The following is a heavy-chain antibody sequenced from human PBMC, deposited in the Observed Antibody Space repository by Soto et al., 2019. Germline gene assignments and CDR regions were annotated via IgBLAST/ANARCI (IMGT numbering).Heavy chain of an antibody. CDR2: INAGNGNT. CDR3: ARTVAGRNYYYYGMDV. D-gene: IGHD6-19*01. V-gene: IGHV1-3*01. Sequence: ASVKVSCKASGYTFTSYAMHWVRQAPGQRLEWMGWINAGNGNTKYSQKFQGRVTMTRDTSISTAYMELSRLRSDDTAVYYCARTVAGRNYYYYGMDVWGQGTTVTVSS. J-gene: IGHJ6*02. CDR1: GYTFTSYA.